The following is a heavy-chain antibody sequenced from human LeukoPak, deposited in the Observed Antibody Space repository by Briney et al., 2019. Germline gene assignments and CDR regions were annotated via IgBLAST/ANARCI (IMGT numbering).Heavy chain of an antibody. Sequence: PSETLSLTCTVSGGSISSYYWSWIRQPPGKGLEWIGEINHSGSTNNNPSLKSRVTISVDTSKNQFSLKLSSVTAADTAVYYCARRSRPQGDYGDSVSDYYMDVWGKGTTVTISS. J-gene: IGHJ6*03. D-gene: IGHD4-17*01. CDR2: INHSGST. V-gene: IGHV4-34*01. CDR3: ARRSRPQGDYGDSVSDYYMDV. CDR1: GGSISSYY.